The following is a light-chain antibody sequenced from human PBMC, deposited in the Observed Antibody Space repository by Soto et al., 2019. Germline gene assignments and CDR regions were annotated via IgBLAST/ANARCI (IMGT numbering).Light chain of an antibody. Sequence: QSVLTQPPSVSEAPRQRVTISCSGGSSNIGNSAVNWYQQLPGKAPKLLIYYDDLLPSGVSDRLSGSKSGTSASLAISGLQSEDEADYYCAAWDDSLNVVVFGGGTKVTVL. J-gene: IGLJ2*01. V-gene: IGLV1-36*01. CDR3: AAWDDSLNVVV. CDR2: YDD. CDR1: SSNIGNSA.